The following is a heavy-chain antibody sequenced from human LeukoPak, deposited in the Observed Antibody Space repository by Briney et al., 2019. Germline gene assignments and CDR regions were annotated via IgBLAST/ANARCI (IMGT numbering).Heavy chain of an antibody. J-gene: IGHJ4*02. CDR3: ARGRLWFGELMDSDY. CDR2: ISYDGSNK. D-gene: IGHD3-10*01. CDR1: GFTFSSYA. V-gene: IGHV3-30*01. Sequence: PGGSLRLSCAASGFTFSSYAMHWVRQAPGKGLEWGAVISYDGSNKYYADSVKGRLTISRDNSKNTLYLQMNSLRAEDTAVYYCARGRLWFGELMDSDYWGQGTLVTVSS.